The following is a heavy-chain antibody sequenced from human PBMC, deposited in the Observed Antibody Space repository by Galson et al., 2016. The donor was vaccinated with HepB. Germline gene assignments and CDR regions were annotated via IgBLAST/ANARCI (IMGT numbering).Heavy chain of an antibody. CDR1: GFTFSSYA. CDR2: ISGSGDET. J-gene: IGHJ3*02. Sequence: LRLSCAASGFTFSSYAMTWVRQAPGKGLDWVSTISGSGDETNYADSVKGRFTFSRDNSKNTLYLQMNSLRAEDTAVYYCARGFRLGDLSSPRERDAFDMWGQGTMVTVSS. CDR3: ARGFRLGDLSSPRERDAFDM. V-gene: IGHV3-23*01. D-gene: IGHD3-16*02.